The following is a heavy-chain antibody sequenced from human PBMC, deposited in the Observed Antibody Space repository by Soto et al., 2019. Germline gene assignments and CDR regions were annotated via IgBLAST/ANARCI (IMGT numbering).Heavy chain of an antibody. V-gene: IGHV3-21*01. CDR1: GFTFSSYS. J-gene: IGHJ6*03. Sequence: EVQLVESGGGLVKPGGSLRLYCAASGFTFSSYSMNWVRQAPGKGLEWGSSISSSSSYIYYADSVKGRCTIYRDKVKNSLYLQMNSRGAEDTAVYYCGRPDGSRGYGYHYYYMDVWGKGTPVTVSS. CDR2: ISSSSSYI. D-gene: IGHD3-10*01. CDR3: GRPDGSRGYGYHYYYMDV.